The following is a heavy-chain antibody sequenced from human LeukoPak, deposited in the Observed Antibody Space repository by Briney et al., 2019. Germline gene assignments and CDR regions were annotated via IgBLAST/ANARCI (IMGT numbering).Heavy chain of an antibody. D-gene: IGHD6-6*01. CDR3: AKDSWSSST. CDR1: GFTFSSYG. J-gene: IGHJ4*02. Sequence: GGSLRLSCAASGFTFSSYGMHRVRQAPGKGLKGVAVILYDGSNNYYADSVKGRFTISRDNSKNTLYRQMNSLRAEDTAVYYCAKDSWSSSTWGQGTLVTVSS. CDR2: ILYDGSNN. V-gene: IGHV3-33*06.